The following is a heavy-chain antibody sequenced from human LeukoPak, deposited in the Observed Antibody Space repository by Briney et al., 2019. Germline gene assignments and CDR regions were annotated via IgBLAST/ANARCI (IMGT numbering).Heavy chain of an antibody. CDR1: GFTFSSYA. CDR2: ISGSGGST. J-gene: IGHJ1*01. D-gene: IGHD6-13*01. Sequence: GGSLRLSCAASGFTFSSYAMSWVRQAPGKGLEWVSAISGSGGSTYYADSVKGRFTISRDNSKNTLYLQMNSLRAEDTAVYYCAKDETWGAAAGTYFQHWGQGTLVTVSS. V-gene: IGHV3-23*01. CDR3: AKDETWGAAAGTYFQH.